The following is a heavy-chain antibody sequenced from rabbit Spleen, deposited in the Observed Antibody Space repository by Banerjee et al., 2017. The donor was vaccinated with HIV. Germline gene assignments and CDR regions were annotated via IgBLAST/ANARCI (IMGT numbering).Heavy chain of an antibody. J-gene: IGHJ4*01. D-gene: IGHD3-1*01. Sequence: QEQLVESGGGLVKPEGSLTLTCKASGFSFSDRDVMCWVRQAPGKGLQWIACINSYTGKPVYATWAKGRFTISRTSSTTVTLQMTSLTAADTATYFCARDLASVVGWNFSLWGQGTLVTVS. CDR1: GFSFSDRDV. CDR3: ARDLASVVGWNFSL. CDR2: INSYTGKP. V-gene: IGHV1S45*01.